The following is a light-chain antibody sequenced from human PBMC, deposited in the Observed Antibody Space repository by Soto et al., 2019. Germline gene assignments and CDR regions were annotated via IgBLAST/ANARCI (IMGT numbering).Light chain of an antibody. J-gene: IGKJ4*01. CDR3: HQYVSYPLT. Sequence: DIQMTQSPSTLSASVGDRVTITCRASQSISTWLAWYQQKPGKAHKVLIYKASSLQSAVPSRFSGSGSGTEFTLPISSLQPDDFATDYCHQYVSYPLTFGGGTQVEIK. V-gene: IGKV1-5*03. CDR1: QSISTW. CDR2: KAS.